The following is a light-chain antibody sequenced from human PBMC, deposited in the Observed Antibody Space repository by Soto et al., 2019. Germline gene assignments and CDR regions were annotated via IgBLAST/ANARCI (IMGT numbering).Light chain of an antibody. CDR2: DVS. J-gene: IGLJ1*01. CDR1: NNDVGGYNY. CDR3: TSFTGGNIPYV. Sequence: QSVLTQPASVSGSPGQSITISCTGTNNDVGGYNYVSWYKQFPGEAPRLVIYDVSHRPSGVSDRLSGSRSGNTASLTISGLQAEDEADYYCTSFTGGNIPYVLGTGTKLTVL. V-gene: IGLV2-14*03.